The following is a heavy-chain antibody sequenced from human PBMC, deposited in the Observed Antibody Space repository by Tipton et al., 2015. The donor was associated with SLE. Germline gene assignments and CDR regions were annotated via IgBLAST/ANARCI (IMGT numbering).Heavy chain of an antibody. Sequence: SLRLSCAASGFTFSIYSMSWVRQAPGKGLEWVSTISDRGGYSTYYAESVKGRFIISRDDSKSTLYLEMDTVRAEDTAVYFCATFSFGGNYFERWGQGSRVIVAS. CDR1: GFTFSIYS. D-gene: IGHD4-23*01. CDR2: ISDRGGYST. J-gene: IGHJ1*01. CDR3: ATFSFGGNYFER. V-gene: IGHV3-23*01.